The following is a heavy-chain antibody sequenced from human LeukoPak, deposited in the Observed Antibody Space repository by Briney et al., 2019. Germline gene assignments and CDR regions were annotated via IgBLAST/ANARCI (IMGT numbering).Heavy chain of an antibody. CDR2: IYRGVHT. CDR1: GFNVSSYF. CDR3: ARDQSQSGYATCFDP. Sequence: GGSLRLSCAASGFNVSSYFMSWVRQAPGKGLEWVSVIYRGVHTYYADSVKGRFTISRDNSKITLYLQMNSLRAEDTAVYYCARDQSQSGYATCFDPWGQGTLVTVSS. J-gene: IGHJ5*02. D-gene: IGHD5-12*01. V-gene: IGHV3-53*01.